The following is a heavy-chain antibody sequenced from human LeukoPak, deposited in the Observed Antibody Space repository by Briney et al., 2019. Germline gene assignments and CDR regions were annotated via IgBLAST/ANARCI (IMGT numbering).Heavy chain of an antibody. Sequence: QPGGSLRLSCGASGFTFSSYWMNWVRQAPGKGLEWVANINQDGSTKWYVDSVKGRFTISRDNATNSLSLQMNSLRAEDTAVYYCARENYGAFDAFDIWGQGTMVTVSS. V-gene: IGHV3-7*03. CDR1: GFTFSSYW. CDR2: INQDGSTK. CDR3: ARENYGAFDAFDI. D-gene: IGHD4-17*01. J-gene: IGHJ3*02.